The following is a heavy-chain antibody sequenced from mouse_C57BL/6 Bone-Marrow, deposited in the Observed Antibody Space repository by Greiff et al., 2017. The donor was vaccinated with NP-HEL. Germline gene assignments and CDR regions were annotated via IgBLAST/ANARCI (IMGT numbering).Heavy chain of an antibody. CDR1: GYAFTNYL. J-gene: IGHJ3*01. V-gene: IGHV1-54*01. CDR3: ARWSCYYGSSSY. D-gene: IGHD1-1*01. CDR2: INPGSGGT. Sequence: QVQLQQSGAELVRPGTSVKVSCKASGYAFTNYLLEWVKQRPGQGLEWIGVINPGSGGTNYNEKFKGKATLTADKSSSTAYMQLSSLTSEDSAVYFCARWSCYYGSSSYWGQGTLVTVSA.